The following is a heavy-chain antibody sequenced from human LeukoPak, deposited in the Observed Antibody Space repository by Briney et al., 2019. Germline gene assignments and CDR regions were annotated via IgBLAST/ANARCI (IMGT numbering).Heavy chain of an antibody. CDR3: AKDLWGLYDYVWGSYRLGAFDM. D-gene: IGHD3-16*02. Sequence: QSGGSLRLSCAASGFTFSSYGMHWVRQAPGKGLEWVAVISYDGSNKYYADSVKGRFTISRDNSKNTLYLHMNSLRAEDTAVFYCAKDLWGLYDYVWGSYRLGAFDMWGQGTMVTVSS. CDR2: ISYDGSNK. CDR1: GFTFSSYG. J-gene: IGHJ3*02. V-gene: IGHV3-30*18.